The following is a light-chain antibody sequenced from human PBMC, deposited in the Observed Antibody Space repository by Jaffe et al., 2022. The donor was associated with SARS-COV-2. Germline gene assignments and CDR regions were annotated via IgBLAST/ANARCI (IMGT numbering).Light chain of an antibody. CDR3: AAWDDSLSAVV. Sequence: QSVLTQPPSASGTPGQRVTISCSGSSSNIGSHAVYWYQQLPGTAPKLLIYSGDQRPSGVPDRFSGSKSGTSASLAISGLQSEDEADYYCAAWDDSLSAVVFGGGTKLTVL. CDR2: SGD. CDR1: SSNIGSHA. J-gene: IGLJ2*01. V-gene: IGLV1-44*01.